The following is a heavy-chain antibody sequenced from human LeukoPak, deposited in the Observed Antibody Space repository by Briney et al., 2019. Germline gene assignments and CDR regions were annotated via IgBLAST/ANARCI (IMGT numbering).Heavy chain of an antibody. CDR1: GDSVSSNSAA. CDR2: TYYRSKWYN. V-gene: IGHV6-1*01. CDR3: ARDSGGDYVLSSAFDI. D-gene: IGHD4-17*01. Sequence: SQTLPLTCAISGDSVSSNSAAWNWIRQSPSRGLEWLGRTYYRSKWYNDYAVSVKSRITINPDTSKNQFSLQLNSVTPEDTAVYYCARDSGGDYVLSSAFDIWGQGTMVTVSS. J-gene: IGHJ3*02.